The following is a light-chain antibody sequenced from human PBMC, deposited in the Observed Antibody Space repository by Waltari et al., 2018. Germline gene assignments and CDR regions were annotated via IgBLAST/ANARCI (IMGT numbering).Light chain of an antibody. J-gene: IGLJ2*01. V-gene: IGLV2-14*03. CDR3: SSYTTSGTLV. Sequence: QSALTQPVSVSGSLGQSITISCTGSSSDIGAYDSVSWYQQHPGRAPTLMIFHVTERPSVISNLFSGSKSGNTASLTISGLQTEDEADYYCSSYTTSGTLVFGGGTKLTIL. CDR1: SSDIGAYDS. CDR2: HVT.